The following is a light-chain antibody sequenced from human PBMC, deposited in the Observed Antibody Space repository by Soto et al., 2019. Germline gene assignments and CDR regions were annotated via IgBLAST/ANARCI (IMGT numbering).Light chain of an antibody. V-gene: IGKV1-9*01. Sequence: DIHLTQSPSSLSASVGDRVTITCRASQAITNNLAWYQQKPGNPPKLLIYEESTLHSGVPSRFSGRKVGTQFILTIDSLQPEDFATYYCQQVNSYPRTVGGGTKVEIK. J-gene: IGKJ4*01. CDR3: QQVNSYPRT. CDR1: QAITNN. CDR2: EES.